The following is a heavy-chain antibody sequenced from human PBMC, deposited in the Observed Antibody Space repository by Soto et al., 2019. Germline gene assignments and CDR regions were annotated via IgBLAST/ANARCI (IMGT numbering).Heavy chain of an antibody. CDR2: ISASAVGT. CDR3: VRRTGGATSNIWFDD. V-gene: IGHV3-23*01. Sequence: GVSLSLSCSASGFSFSTDAMSWVRPAPGKGLEWVSTISASAVGTYYADSVKGRFIISRDSSRNTLYLQMNSLRAEDTAVYYCVRRTGGATSNIWFDDWGQGTLVTVSS. D-gene: IGHD1-26*01. J-gene: IGHJ4*02. CDR1: GFSFSTDA.